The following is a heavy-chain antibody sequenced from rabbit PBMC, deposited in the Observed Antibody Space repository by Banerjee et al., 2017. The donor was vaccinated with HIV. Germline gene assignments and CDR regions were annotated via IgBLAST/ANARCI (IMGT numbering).Heavy chain of an antibody. V-gene: IGHV1S43*01. J-gene: IGHJ4*01. Sequence: CWVRQAPGKGLELIACIYSSNGDKWYASWVNGRFTISRSTSLNTVDLKMTSLTVADTATYFCARDRGVMPAFNLWGPGTLVTVS. CDR2: IYSSNGDK. CDR3: ARDRGVMPAFNL.